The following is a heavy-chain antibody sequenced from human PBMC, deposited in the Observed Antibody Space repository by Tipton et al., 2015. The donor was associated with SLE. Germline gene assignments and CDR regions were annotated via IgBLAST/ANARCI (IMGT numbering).Heavy chain of an antibody. CDR1: GFTFSSYA. J-gene: IGHJ4*02. V-gene: IGHV3-30*02. CDR3: TRAVPGYFDY. Sequence: SLRLSCAASGFTFSSYAMHWVRQAPGKGLEWVAYIRHAAATRYYADSVKGRFTISRDDSKDTLYLQINSLRAEDTGVYYCTRAVPGYFDYWGQGMLVTVSS. CDR2: IRHAAATR.